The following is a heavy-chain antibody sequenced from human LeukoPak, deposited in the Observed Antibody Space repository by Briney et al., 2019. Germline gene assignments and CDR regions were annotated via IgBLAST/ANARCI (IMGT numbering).Heavy chain of an antibody. CDR1: RGSISRGGYY. V-gene: IGHV4-31*03. Sequence: SQTLSLTCTVSRGSISRGGYYWSWIRQHPGEGLEWIGYIYYSGSTYYNPSRKGRVTISVDTSKNQFSLKLSSVTAADTAVYYCARDLAFVYYYDSSGYFDAFDIWGQGTMVTVSS. CDR2: IYYSGST. CDR3: ARDLAFVYYYDSSGYFDAFDI. D-gene: IGHD3-22*01. J-gene: IGHJ3*02.